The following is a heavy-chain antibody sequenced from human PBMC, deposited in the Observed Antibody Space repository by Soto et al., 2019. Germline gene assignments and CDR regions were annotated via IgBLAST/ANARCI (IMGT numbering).Heavy chain of an antibody. D-gene: IGHD3-22*01. V-gene: IGHV3-48*02. CDR3: ARRVVVITSNWFDP. CDR1: GFTFSSYS. J-gene: IGHJ5*02. Sequence: PGGSLRLSCAASGFTFSSYSMNWVRQAPGKGLEWVSYISSSSSTIYYADSVKGRFTISRDNAKNSLYLQMNSLRDEDTAVYYCARRVVVITSNWFDPWGQGTLVTVSS. CDR2: ISSSSSTI.